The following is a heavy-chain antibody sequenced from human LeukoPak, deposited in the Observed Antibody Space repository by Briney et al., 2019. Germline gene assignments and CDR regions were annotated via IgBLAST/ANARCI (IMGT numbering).Heavy chain of an antibody. CDR2: IWYDGSIK. D-gene: IGHD3-10*01. CDR3: ARGRYGSGSYYRYYFDY. J-gene: IGHJ4*02. V-gene: IGHV3-33*01. Sequence: PGRSLRLSCAASGFTFSSHGMHWVRQAPGKGLEWVAVIWYDGSIKYYADSVKGRFTISRDNSKNTLYLQMNSLRAEDTAVYYCARGRYGSGSYYRYYFDYWGQGTLVTVSS. CDR1: GFTFSSHG.